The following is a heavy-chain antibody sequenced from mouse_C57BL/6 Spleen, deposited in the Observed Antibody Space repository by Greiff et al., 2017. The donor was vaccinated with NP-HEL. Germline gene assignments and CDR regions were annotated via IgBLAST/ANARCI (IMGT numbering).Heavy chain of an antibody. Sequence: QVQLKQPGAELVKPGASVKLSCKASGYTFTSYWMHWVKQRPGQGLEWIGMIHPNSGSTNYNEKFKSKATLTVDKSSSTAYMQLSSLTSEDSAVYYCATYWYGSSPFAYWGQGTLVTVSA. CDR1: GYTFTSYW. V-gene: IGHV1-64*01. D-gene: IGHD1-1*01. J-gene: IGHJ3*01. CDR2: IHPNSGST. CDR3: ATYWYGSSPFAY.